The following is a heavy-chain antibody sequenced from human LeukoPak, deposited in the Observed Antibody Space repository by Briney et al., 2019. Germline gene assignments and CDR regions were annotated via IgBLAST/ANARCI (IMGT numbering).Heavy chain of an antibody. CDR1: GFTFDDYA. CDR2: ISWSSSTI. V-gene: IGHV3-9*01. CDR3: ARGGIQLRNYYFDY. D-gene: IGHD5-18*01. Sequence: PGRSLRLSCAAPGFTFDDYAMHWVRQAPGKGLEWVSSISWSSSTIAYADSVKGRFTISRDNSKNTVYLQMNSLRAEDTAVFYCARGGIQLRNYYFDYWGQGTLVTVSS. J-gene: IGHJ4*02.